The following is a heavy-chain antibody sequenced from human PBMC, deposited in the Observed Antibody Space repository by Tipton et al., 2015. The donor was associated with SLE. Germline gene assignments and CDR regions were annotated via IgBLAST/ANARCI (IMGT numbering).Heavy chain of an antibody. V-gene: IGHV3-9*01. Sequence: RSLRLSCAVSGFTFDDYAMHWVRQAPGEGLEWVSSINWDGDYIGYADSVKGRFTISRDNAKNSLYLQMNSLRSDDTAIYYCARNVGIHKTYYYYYGMDVWGQGTTVTVSS. CDR3: ARNVGIHKTYYYYYGMDV. CDR1: GFTFDDYA. J-gene: IGHJ6*02. CDR2: INWDGDYI. D-gene: IGHD5-18*01.